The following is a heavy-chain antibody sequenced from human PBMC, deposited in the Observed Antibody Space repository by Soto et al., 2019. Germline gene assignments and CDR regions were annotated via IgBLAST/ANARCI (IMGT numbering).Heavy chain of an antibody. D-gene: IGHD5-12*01. CDR2: VYYTGDT. J-gene: IGHJ4*02. Sequence: PSETLSLTCSVSGASISTPGSYWGWIRQSPGTGLQWIGSVYYTGDTYYSPSFKSRVTMSVDTSKNQLSLTLRSMTAADTALFYCVRCKLVATFDYWGQGALVT. CDR1: GASISTPGSY. CDR3: VRCKLVATFDY. V-gene: IGHV4-39*01.